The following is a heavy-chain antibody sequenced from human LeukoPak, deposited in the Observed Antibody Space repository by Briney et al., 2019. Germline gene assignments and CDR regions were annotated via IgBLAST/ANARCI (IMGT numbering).Heavy chain of an antibody. Sequence: PSETLSLTCAVYGGSFSGYYWSWIRQPPGKGLEWIGENNHSGSTNYNPSLKSRVTISVDTSKNQFSLKLSSVTAADTAVYYYARGGGIAARGRGRRYFDYWGQGTLVTVSS. J-gene: IGHJ4*02. V-gene: IGHV4-34*01. CDR1: GGSFSGYY. CDR3: ARGGGIAARGRGRRYFDY. CDR2: NNHSGST. D-gene: IGHD6-6*01.